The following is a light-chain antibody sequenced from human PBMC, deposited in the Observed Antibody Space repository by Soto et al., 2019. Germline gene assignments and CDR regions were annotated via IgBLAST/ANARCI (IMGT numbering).Light chain of an antibody. Sequence: DIQMTQSPSSLSASVGDRVTITCRASQGIIDYLDWYQQKPGKAPKLLIYAASTLQSGVPSRVSGSGAGTDFTLTISSLQPEDVATYYCQKYNSAPRTFGHGTKVVIK. CDR3: QKYNSAPRT. CDR1: QGIIDY. V-gene: IGKV1-27*01. J-gene: IGKJ1*01. CDR2: AAS.